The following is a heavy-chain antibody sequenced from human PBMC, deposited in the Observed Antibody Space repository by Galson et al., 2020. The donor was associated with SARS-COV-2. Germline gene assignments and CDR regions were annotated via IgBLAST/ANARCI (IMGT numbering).Heavy chain of an antibody. CDR2: IYTSGTT. J-gene: IGHJ4*02. Sequence: SETLSLTCTVSGGSMSSDKYYWSWIRQPAGKGLEWIGHIYTSGTTNYNPSLKSRVTISGDTSKNQFSLKLNSVTAADTAVYYCARVFWSDGYFYFDYWGQGTLVTVSS. D-gene: IGHD4-17*01. V-gene: IGHV4-61*09. CDR1: GGSMSSDKYY. CDR3: ARVFWSDGYFYFDY.